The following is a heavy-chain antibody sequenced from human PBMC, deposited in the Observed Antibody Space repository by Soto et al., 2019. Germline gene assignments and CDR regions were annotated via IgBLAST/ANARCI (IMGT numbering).Heavy chain of an antibody. Sequence: SETLSLTCTVSGGSISSGDYYWSWIRQPPGKGLEWIGYIYYSGSTYYNPSLKSRVTISVDTSKNQFSLKLSSVTAADTAVYYCAREEMATINNYFDYWGQGTLVTVSS. V-gene: IGHV4-30-4*01. D-gene: IGHD5-12*01. J-gene: IGHJ4*02. CDR3: AREEMATINNYFDY. CDR1: GGSISSGDYY. CDR2: IYYSGST.